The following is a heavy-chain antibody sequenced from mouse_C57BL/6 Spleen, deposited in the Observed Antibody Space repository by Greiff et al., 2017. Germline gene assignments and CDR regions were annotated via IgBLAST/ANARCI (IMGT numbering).Heavy chain of an antibody. D-gene: IGHD1-1*01. Sequence: VQLQQSGAELVRPGASVKLSCKASGYTFTDYYINWVKQRPGQGLEWIARIYPGSGNTYYNEKFKGKATLTAEKSSSTAYMQLSSLTSEDSAVYFCARERFTTVVAFDYWGQGTTLTVSS. J-gene: IGHJ2*01. CDR3: ARERFTTVVAFDY. CDR2: IYPGSGNT. V-gene: IGHV1-76*01. CDR1: GYTFTDYY.